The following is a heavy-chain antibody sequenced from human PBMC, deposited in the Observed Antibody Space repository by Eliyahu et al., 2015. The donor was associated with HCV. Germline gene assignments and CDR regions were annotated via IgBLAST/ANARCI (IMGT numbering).Heavy chain of an antibody. CDR2: ISGXGGST. CDR1: GFTFXXXA. D-gene: IGHD3-3*01. Sequence: EVQLLESGGGLVQPGGSLRLSCAASGFTFXXXAMSWVRQAPGKGXEWVSAISGXGGSTYXADSVKGRFTISRDNSKNTLYLQMNSLRAEDTSVYYCAKDLVFGVGNYYYYGMDVWGQGTTVTVSS. CDR3: AKDLVFGVGNYYYYGMDV. J-gene: IGHJ6*02. V-gene: IGHV3-23*01.